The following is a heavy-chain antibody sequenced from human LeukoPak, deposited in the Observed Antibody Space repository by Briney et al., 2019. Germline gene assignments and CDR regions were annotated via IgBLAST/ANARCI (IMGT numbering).Heavy chain of an antibody. CDR1: GGTFSSYA. V-gene: IGHV1-69*05. J-gene: IGHJ4*02. D-gene: IGHD3-10*01. CDR3: ARCGKLWFGELLSGDYYFDY. CDR2: IIPIFGTA. Sequence: SVKVSCKASGGTFSSYAISWVRQAPGQGLEWMGRIIPIFGTANYAQKFQGRVTITTDESMSTAYMELSSLRSEDTAVYYCARCGKLWFGELLSGDYYFDYWGQGTLVTVSS.